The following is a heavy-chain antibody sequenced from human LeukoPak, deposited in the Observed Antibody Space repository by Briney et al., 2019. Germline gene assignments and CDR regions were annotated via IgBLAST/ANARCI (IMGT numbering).Heavy chain of an antibody. CDR1: GYTLTDYY. J-gene: IGHJ4*02. D-gene: IGHD1-26*01. CDR2: INTNSGDT. V-gene: IGHV1-2*02. CDR3: ARDWRGSYFPDF. Sequence: ASVKVSCKASGYTLTDYYMHWVRQAPGQGLEWMGWINTNSGDTNYAQKFQGRFTMTRDTSISTAYMELSRLTSDDTAVYYCARDWRGSYFPDFWGQGTLVTVSS.